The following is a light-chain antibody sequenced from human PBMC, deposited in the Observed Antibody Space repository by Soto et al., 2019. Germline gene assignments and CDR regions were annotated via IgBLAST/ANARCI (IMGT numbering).Light chain of an antibody. CDR2: EGS. V-gene: IGLV2-23*01. CDR1: SSDVGSYNL. CDR3: CSYADSSTWVV. J-gene: IGLJ2*01. Sequence: QSALTQPASVSGSPGQSITLSCTGTSSDVGSYNLVSWYQQHPGKAPKLMIYEGSKRPSGVSNRFSGSKSGNTASLTISGLQAEDEADYYCCSYADSSTWVVFGGGTKVTVL.